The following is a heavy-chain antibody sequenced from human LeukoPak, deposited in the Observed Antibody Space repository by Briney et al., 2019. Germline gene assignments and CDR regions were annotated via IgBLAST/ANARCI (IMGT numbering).Heavy chain of an antibody. J-gene: IGHJ5*02. CDR1: GFTFSSYG. Sequence: PGGSLRLSCAASGFTFSSYGMHWVRQAPGKGLEWVAVISYDGSNKYYADSVKGRFTISRDNSKNTLYLQMNSLRAEDTAVYYVPKDPQLPYYNFWIVYSLTCFTPGGQGPWSPSPQ. D-gene: IGHD3-3*01. V-gene: IGHV3-30*18. CDR2: ISYDGSNK. CDR3: PKDPQLPYYNFWIVYSLTCFTP.